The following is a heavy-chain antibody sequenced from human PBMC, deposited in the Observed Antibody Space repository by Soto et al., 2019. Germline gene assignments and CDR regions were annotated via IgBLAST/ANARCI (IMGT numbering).Heavy chain of an antibody. J-gene: IGHJ4*02. Sequence: QITLKESGPTVVKPTQTLTLTCSLSGFSLNTGGVGVGWIRQPPGKALEWLAVIYWDDDKSWNPSLRDRLTINRDASDHQVVLTVTNMDPVDTGTYYCARRRGGFGGGWTTPYFDFWGQGTLVTVSS. V-gene: IGHV2-5*02. CDR1: GFSLNTGGVG. D-gene: IGHD6-19*01. CDR2: IYWDDDK. CDR3: ARRRGGFGGGWTTPYFDF.